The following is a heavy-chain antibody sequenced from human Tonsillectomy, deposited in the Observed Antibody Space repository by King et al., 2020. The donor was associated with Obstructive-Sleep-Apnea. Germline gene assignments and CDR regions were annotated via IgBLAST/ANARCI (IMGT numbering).Heavy chain of an antibody. CDR1: GFTLSDYY. J-gene: IGHJ4*02. V-gene: IGHV3-11*01. CDR3: ARDGPYASGWDFDS. Sequence: VQLVESGGGLVRPGGSLRLSCAASGFTLSDYYMSWIRQVPGKGLEWFSYISSSGNTIYHADSVKGRFTISRDNAKNSLYLQMNSLRAEDTAVYYCARDGPYASGWDFDSWGQGTLVTVSS. D-gene: IGHD6-19*01. CDR2: ISSSGNTI.